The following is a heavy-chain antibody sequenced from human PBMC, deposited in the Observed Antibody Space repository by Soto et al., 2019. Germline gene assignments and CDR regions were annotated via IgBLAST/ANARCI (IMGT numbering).Heavy chain of an antibody. CDR3: ARGSDILTGYYNY. D-gene: IGHD3-9*01. Sequence: ASVKVSCKASGYTFTGYYMHWVRQAPGQGLEWMGWINPSSGGTNYAQKFQGRVTMTRDTSISTAYMELSRLRPDDTAVYYCARGSDILTGYYNYWGQGTLVTVS. CDR1: GYTFTGYY. CDR2: INPSSGGT. J-gene: IGHJ4*02. V-gene: IGHV1-2*02.